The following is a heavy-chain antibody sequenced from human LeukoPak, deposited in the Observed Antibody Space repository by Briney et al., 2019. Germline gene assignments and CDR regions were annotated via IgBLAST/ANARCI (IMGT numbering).Heavy chain of an antibody. CDR3: AREERGYSYALLY. J-gene: IGHJ4*02. D-gene: IGHD5-18*01. CDR2: IWFDGSNQ. CDR1: GFTFSSYG. Sequence: GGSLRLSCAASGFTFSSYGMHWVCQAPGKGLEWVAVIWFDGSNQYYADSVKGRFTISRDNSKNTLYLEMDSLRDEDTAVFYCAREERGYSYALLYWGQGTLVTVSS. V-gene: IGHV3-33*01.